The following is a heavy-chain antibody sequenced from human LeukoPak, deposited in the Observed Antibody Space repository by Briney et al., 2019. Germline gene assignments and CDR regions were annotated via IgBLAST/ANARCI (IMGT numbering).Heavy chain of an antibody. CDR3: AKGMTTGPRSVYHYMDV. CDR2: LWYDGGNE. V-gene: IGHV3-33*06. J-gene: IGHJ6*03. Sequence: PGGSLRLSCVASGFTFSSYGMHWVRQAPGKGLEWVSLLWYDGGNEYYADSVKGRFTISRDNSKSTLYLQMNSLRAGDTAVYYCAKGMTTGPRSVYHYMDVWGKGTTVTVSS. CDR1: GFTFSSYG. D-gene: IGHD4-17*01.